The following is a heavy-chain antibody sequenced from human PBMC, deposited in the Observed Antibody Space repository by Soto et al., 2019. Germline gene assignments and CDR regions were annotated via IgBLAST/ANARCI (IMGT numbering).Heavy chain of an antibody. CDR1: GYAFTTYG. CDR2: ISAHNGNT. D-gene: IGHD6-6*01. V-gene: IGHV1-18*01. CDR3: ARGRDGDY. J-gene: IGHJ4*02. Sequence: QVHLVQSGAEVKKPGASVKVSCKGSGYAFTTYGITWVRQAPGQGLEWMGWISAHNGNTNYAQKPQGRVTVTRDASTRTASTELRGLSSEDPAVYYCARGRDGDYWGQGALVTVSS.